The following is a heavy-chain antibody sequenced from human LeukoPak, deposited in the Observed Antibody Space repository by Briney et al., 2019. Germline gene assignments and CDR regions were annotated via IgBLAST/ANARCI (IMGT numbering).Heavy chain of an antibody. V-gene: IGHV3-23*01. CDR3: AKQYCIGSSCIGGGDN. CDR1: GFTFSSYA. CDR2: LTGSGPST. D-gene: IGHD2-15*01. J-gene: IGHJ4*02. Sequence: PGGSLRLSCAASGFTFSSYAMSWVRQAPGKGLEWVSALTGSGPSTYYADSVKGRFTVSRDNSKNTLYLQMNRLRAEDTALYYCAKQYCIGSSCIGGGDNWGQGTLVTVSS.